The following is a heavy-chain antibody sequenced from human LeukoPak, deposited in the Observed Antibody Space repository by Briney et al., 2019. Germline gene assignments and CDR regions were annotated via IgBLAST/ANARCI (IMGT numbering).Heavy chain of an antibody. J-gene: IGHJ4*02. Sequence: SQTLSLTCAVSGGSISSYYWSWIRQPAGKGLEWIGRIYTSGSTNYNPSLKSRVTMSVDTSKNQFSLKLSSVTAADTAVYYCARDPRGNYGSGSYKASYFDYWGQGTLVTVSS. CDR3: ARDPRGNYGSGSYKASYFDY. CDR1: GGSISSYY. CDR2: IYTSGST. V-gene: IGHV4-4*07. D-gene: IGHD3-10*01.